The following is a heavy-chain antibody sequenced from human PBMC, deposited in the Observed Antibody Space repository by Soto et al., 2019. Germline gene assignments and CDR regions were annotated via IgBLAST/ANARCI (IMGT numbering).Heavy chain of an antibody. CDR3: ARVYGEGVGGVWVYFYYWAV. J-gene: IGHJ6*03. CDR2: IYYSGST. CDR1: GGSISSYY. V-gene: IGHV4-59*01. Sequence: SETLSLTCTVSGGSISSYYWSWIRQPPGKGPEWIGYIYYSGSTNYNPSLKSRVTISVDTSKNQFSLKLSLGTAADTAVYYCARVYGEGVGGVWVYFYYWAVWGKGTTVTVSS. D-gene: IGHD3-16*01.